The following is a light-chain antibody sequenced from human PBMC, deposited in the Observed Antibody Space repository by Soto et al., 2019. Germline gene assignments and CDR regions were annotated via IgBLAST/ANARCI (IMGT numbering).Light chain of an antibody. Sequence: DIQMTQSPSTLSASVGDRVTITCRASQSISTWLAWYQQKPGKAPKLLIYKASSLESGVPSRFSGSGSGTEFTLTISSLQPDDFATYYCQQYETFSGTFGPGTKVDIK. J-gene: IGKJ1*01. CDR2: KAS. V-gene: IGKV1-5*03. CDR3: QQYETFSGT. CDR1: QSISTW.